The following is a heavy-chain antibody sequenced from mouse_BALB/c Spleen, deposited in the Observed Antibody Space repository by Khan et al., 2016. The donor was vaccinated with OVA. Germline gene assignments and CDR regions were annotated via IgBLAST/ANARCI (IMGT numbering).Heavy chain of an antibody. Sequence: EVELVESGGGLVKPGGSLKLSCAASGFTFSDYYMYWVRQTPEKRLEWVATISDGGSYTYYPDSVKGRFTISRDNAKNNLYLQMSSLKSEDTAMYYCVRGENWSFDYWGQGTTLTVSS. D-gene: IGHD4-1*01. CDR2: ISDGGSYT. CDR1: GFTFSDYY. J-gene: IGHJ2*01. CDR3: VRGENWSFDY. V-gene: IGHV5-4*02.